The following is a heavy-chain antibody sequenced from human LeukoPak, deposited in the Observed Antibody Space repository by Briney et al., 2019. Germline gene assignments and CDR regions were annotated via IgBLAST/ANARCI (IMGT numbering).Heavy chain of an antibody. CDR2: INPNSGGT. Sequence: ASVKVSCKASGYTFTGYYMHWVRQAPGQRLEWMGWINPNSGGTNYAQKFQGRVTMTRDTSISTAYMEPSRLRSDDTAVYYCARGDCSSTSCYAPALNYWGQGTLVTVSS. D-gene: IGHD2-2*01. J-gene: IGHJ4*02. CDR3: ARGDCSSTSCYAPALNY. CDR1: GYTFTGYY. V-gene: IGHV1-2*02.